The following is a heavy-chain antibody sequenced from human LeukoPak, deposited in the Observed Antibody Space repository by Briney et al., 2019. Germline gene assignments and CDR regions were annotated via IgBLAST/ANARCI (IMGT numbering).Heavy chain of an antibody. Sequence: GSLRLSCAASGFTFSSYSMNWVRQAPGKGLEWVSSISSSSSYIYYADSVKGRFTISRDNAKNSLYLQMNSLRAEDTAVYYCARDLGGIYSGSYYSWGQGTLVTVSS. CDR2: ISSSSSYI. J-gene: IGHJ4*02. D-gene: IGHD1-26*01. CDR3: ARDLGGIYSGSYYS. CDR1: GFTFSSYS. V-gene: IGHV3-21*04.